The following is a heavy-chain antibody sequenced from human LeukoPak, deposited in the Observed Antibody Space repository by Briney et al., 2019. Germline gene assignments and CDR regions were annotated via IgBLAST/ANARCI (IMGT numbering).Heavy chain of an antibody. CDR3: AKEDAYCSSISCCGGDFWDH. Sequence: GGSLRLSCAASGFTFSSYAMSWVRQAPGKGLEWVSSISGNGGSTYYVDSVKGRFTISRDNSKNMLYLQMSSLRGEDTAIYYCAKEDAYCSSISCCGGDFWDHWGQGTLVTVSS. V-gene: IGHV3-23*01. CDR1: GFTFSSYA. D-gene: IGHD2-2*01. J-gene: IGHJ4*02. CDR2: ISGNGGST.